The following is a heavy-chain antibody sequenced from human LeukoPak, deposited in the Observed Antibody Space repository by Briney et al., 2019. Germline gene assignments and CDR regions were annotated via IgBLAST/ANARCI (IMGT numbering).Heavy chain of an antibody. V-gene: IGHV4-59*08. CDR2: FHYSGMT. D-gene: IGHD6-25*01. CDR3: ARHGSGVWFDP. Sequence: SETLSLTCTVSGGSISSYYWSWIRQPPGKGLEWLGFFHYSGMTSYNPSLKSRLIISADMSRTQFSLKLSSVTAADTAVYYCARHGSGVWFDPWGQGTLVIVSS. J-gene: IGHJ5*02. CDR1: GGSISSYY.